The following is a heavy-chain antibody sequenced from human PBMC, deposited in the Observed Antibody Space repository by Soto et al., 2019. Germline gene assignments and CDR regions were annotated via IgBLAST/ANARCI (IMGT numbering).Heavy chain of an antibody. Sequence: SETLSLTCTVSGGSISNYYWSWIRQPPGKGLEWIGHIYKSGSTYYNPSLKSRVTISVDTSKNQFSLNLSSVTAADTAVYYCARARGPYYYDSGSYSGMDVWGQGTTVTVSS. V-gene: IGHV4-59*01. CDR2: IYKSGST. CDR3: ARARGPYYYDSGSYSGMDV. D-gene: IGHD3-10*01. J-gene: IGHJ6*02. CDR1: GGSISNYY.